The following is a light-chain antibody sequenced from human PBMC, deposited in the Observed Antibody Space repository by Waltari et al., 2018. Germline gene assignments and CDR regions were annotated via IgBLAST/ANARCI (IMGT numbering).Light chain of an antibody. CDR3: QTGGFGIWV. CDR2: VNSDGSH. Sequence: QLMLTQSPSASASLGASVKLTCTLSSGHSSYSIAWHQQHPEKGPRYLMKVNSDGSHIKGDGIPDRFSGSSSWTERYLSISSLQSEDEADYYCQTGGFGIWVFGGGTKLTVL. V-gene: IGLV4-69*01. J-gene: IGLJ3*02. CDR1: SGHSSYS.